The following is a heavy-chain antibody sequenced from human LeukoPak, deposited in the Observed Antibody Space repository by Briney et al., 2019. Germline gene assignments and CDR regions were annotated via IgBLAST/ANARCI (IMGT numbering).Heavy chain of an antibody. V-gene: IGHV1-18*01. CDR1: GYTFTSYG. CDR2: ISTYNGNT. J-gene: IGHJ6*03. D-gene: IGHD1-14*01. Sequence: GASVKVSCKASGYTFTSYGISWVRQAPGQGLEWMGWISTYNGNTNYAQKLQGRVTMTTDTSTSTAYMELRSLRSDDTAVYYCARVGNPVFYYYMDVWGKGATVTVSS. CDR3: ARVGNPVFYYYMDV.